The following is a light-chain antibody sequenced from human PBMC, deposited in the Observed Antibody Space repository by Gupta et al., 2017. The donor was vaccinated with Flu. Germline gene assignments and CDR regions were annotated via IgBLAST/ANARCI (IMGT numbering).Light chain of an antibody. CDR1: QSVSDSSNNTNY. CDR3: QQYCRTPPT. V-gene: IGKV4-1*01. J-gene: IGKJ1*01. CDR2: WAS. Sequence: DIVMTQSLDSLAVSVGERATITRKSSQSVSDSSNNTNYLVWYQQKPGQPPKLIIYWASTRKCGLPERFSSSGAGKDFTLTISSQQDEYVAYYCWQQYCRTPPTFGQGTKVEIK.